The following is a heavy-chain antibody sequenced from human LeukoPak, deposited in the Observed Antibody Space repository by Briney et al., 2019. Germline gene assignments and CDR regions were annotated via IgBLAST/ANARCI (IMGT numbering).Heavy chain of an antibody. CDR2: ISGRGGST. CDR1: GFTFSSYA. Sequence: PGGSLRLSCAASGFTFSSYAMSGGRQAPGKGREWVSAISGRGGSTYYADSVKGRFTISRDNSKNTLYLQMNSLRAEDTAVYYCARDRTPYCSGGSCYSGIDPWGQGTLVTVSS. V-gene: IGHV3-23*01. D-gene: IGHD2-15*01. J-gene: IGHJ5*02. CDR3: ARDRTPYCSGGSCYSGIDP.